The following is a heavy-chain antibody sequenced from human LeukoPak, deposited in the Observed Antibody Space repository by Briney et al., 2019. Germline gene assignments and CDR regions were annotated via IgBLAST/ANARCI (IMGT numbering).Heavy chain of an antibody. CDR2: IIGSGGGT. CDR1: GFTFSSIA. CDR3: AKDLGRYRNNFFDY. V-gene: IGHV3-23*01. J-gene: IGHJ4*02. Sequence: GGSLGLSCAASGFTFSSIAMSWVRQAPDKGLEWVSTIIGSGGGTYYADSVKGRFTISRDDSKNTLYLQMNSLRADDTAVYYCAKDLGRYRNNFFDYWGQGNLVTVSS. D-gene: IGHD1-26*01.